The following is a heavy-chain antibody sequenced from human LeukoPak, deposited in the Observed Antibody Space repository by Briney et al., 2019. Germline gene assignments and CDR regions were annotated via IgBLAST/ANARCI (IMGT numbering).Heavy chain of an antibody. CDR1: GGSFSGDF. V-gene: IGHV4-34*01. J-gene: IGHJ6*03. Sequence: SETLSLTCAVYGGSFSGDFWSWIRQSPGKGLEWIGEINHGGSTTYNPSLQSRVTISLDTSRNQFSLKLNSVTAADTAVYYCARALQYMHYYYYYMDVWGKGTTVTVSS. D-gene: IGHD6-6*01. CDR2: INHGGST. CDR3: ARALQYMHYYYYYMDV.